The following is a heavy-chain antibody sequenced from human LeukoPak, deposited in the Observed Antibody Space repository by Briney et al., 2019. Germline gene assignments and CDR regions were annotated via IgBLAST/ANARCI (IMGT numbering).Heavy chain of an antibody. Sequence: GGSLRLSCAATGFTVRSNYMSWVRQAPGKGLEWVSVIYSGGNTYYADSVKGRSTISRDNSKNTLYLQMNSLRAEDTAVYYCAREKDSSGYFDNWGQGTLVTVSS. CDR1: GFTVRSNY. CDR3: AREKDSSGYFDN. CDR2: IYSGGNT. D-gene: IGHD3-22*01. J-gene: IGHJ4*02. V-gene: IGHV3-53*01.